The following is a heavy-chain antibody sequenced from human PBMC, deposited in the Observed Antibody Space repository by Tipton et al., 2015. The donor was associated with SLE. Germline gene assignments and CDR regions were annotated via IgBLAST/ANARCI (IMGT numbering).Heavy chain of an antibody. CDR2: IRYDGSNK. V-gene: IGHV3-30*02. J-gene: IGHJ3*02. Sequence: SLRLSCAASGFTFSSYGMHWVRQAPGKGLEWVAFIRYDGSNKYYADSVKGRFTISRDNSKNTLYLQMNTLRAEDTAVYYCAKDREWELLNIKWDAFDIWGQGTMVTVSS. CDR1: GFTFSSYG. CDR3: AKDREWELLNIKWDAFDI. D-gene: IGHD1-26*01.